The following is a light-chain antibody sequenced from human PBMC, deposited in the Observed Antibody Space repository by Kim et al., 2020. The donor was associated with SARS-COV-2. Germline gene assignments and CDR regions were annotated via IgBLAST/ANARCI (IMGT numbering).Light chain of an antibody. CDR2: DNN. Sequence: QSVLTQPPSVSAAPGQKVTISCSGSRSNIGNNFVSWYQQLPGTAPKLLIYDNNKRPSGIPDRFSGFKSGTSATLAITGLQTGDEADYYCGTWDSSLSALWVFGGGTKVTVL. CDR3: GTWDSSLSALWV. CDR1: RSNIGNNF. V-gene: IGLV1-51*01. J-gene: IGLJ3*02.